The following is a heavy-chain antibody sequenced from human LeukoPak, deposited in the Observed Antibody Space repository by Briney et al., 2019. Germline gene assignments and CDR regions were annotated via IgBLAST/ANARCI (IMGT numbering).Heavy chain of an antibody. Sequence: GGSLRLSCAASGFTFSDYYMSWIRQAPGKGLEWVPYISSSGSTIYYADSVKGRFTISRDNAKNSLYLEMNSLRAEDTAVYYCARDVQVATIYPLDYWGQGTLVTVSS. V-gene: IGHV3-11*04. CDR1: GFTFSDYY. J-gene: IGHJ4*02. CDR3: ARDVQVATIYPLDY. CDR2: ISSSGSTI. D-gene: IGHD5-12*01.